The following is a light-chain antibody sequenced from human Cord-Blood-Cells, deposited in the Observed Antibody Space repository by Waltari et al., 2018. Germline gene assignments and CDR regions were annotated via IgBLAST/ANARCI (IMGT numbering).Light chain of an antibody. CDR3: QQSYSTPWT. CDR2: AAS. V-gene: IGKV1-39*01. J-gene: IGKJ1*01. Sequence: DIQMTPSPSSLSASVGDRVTITCRASQSISSYLNWYQQKPEKAPKLLIYAASSLQSGVPSRFSGSGSGTDFTLTISSLQPEDFATYYCQQSYSTPWTFGQGTKVEIK. CDR1: QSISSY.